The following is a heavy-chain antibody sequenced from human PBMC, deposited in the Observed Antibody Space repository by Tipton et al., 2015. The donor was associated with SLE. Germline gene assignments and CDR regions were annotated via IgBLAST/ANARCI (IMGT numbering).Heavy chain of an antibody. D-gene: IGHD1-26*01. CDR2: INIDGRST. CDR1: AFIFSSYW. CDR3: VSGNNGVLDY. V-gene: IGHV3-74*01. J-gene: IGHJ4*02. Sequence: GSLRLSCGASAFIFSSYWMHWVRQAPGKGLVWVSRINIDGRSTTYADSVKGRFTISRDNAKNTVYFQMNSLRTEDTAVYYCVSGNNGVLDYWGQGTLVTVSS.